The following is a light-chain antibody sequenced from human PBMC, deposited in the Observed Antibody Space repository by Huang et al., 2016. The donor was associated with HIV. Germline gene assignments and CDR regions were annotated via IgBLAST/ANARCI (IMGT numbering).Light chain of an antibody. J-gene: IGKJ2*01. CDR1: QGISSY. Sequence: AIRMTQSPSSLSASTGDRVTITCRASQGISSYLAWYQQKPGKAPNLLISGASTLQSGVPLRFSGSGVGTDFTLTIDGLQSEDLGTYHCQQYYIYPHAFGQGTKLEI. CDR2: GAS. V-gene: IGKV1-8*01. CDR3: QQYYIYPHA.